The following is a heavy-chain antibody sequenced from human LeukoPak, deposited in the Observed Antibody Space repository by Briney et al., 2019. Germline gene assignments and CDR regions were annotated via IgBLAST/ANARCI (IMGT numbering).Heavy chain of an antibody. CDR3: ARDDLVRGRFTWFDP. CDR1: GGSFSGDY. V-gene: IGHV4-34*01. Sequence: SETLSLTCAVYGGSFSGDYWNWIRQPPGKGLEWIGEINHSGSTNYNPSLKSRVTMSVDTSKNQFSLKLSSVTAADTAVYYCARDDLVRGRFTWFDPWGQGTLVTVSS. D-gene: IGHD3-10*01. CDR2: INHSGST. J-gene: IGHJ5*02.